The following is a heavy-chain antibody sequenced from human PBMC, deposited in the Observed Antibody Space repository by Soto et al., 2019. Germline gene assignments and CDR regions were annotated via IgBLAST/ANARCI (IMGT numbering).Heavy chain of an antibody. V-gene: IGHV3-23*01. CDR2: ISGSGGST. CDR1: GFTFSNYA. CDR3: AKDRMITFGGVIDQAIFDY. J-gene: IGHJ4*02. Sequence: EVQLLESGGGLIQPGGSLRLSCAASGFTFSNYATSWVRQAPGKGLKWVSAISGSGGSTYYADSVKGRFTISRDNSKNTLYLQMNSLRAEDTAVYYCAKDRMITFGGVIDQAIFDYWGQGTLVTVSS. D-gene: IGHD3-16*02.